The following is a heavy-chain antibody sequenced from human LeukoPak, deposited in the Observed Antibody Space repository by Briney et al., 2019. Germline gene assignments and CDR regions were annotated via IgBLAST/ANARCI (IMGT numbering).Heavy chain of an antibody. D-gene: IGHD4-17*01. CDR2: IYYSGST. CDR1: GGSISSYY. CDR3: ARDRDGDYGFDF. J-gene: IGHJ4*02. V-gene: IGHV4-59*01. Sequence: SETLSLTCTVSGGSISSYYWSRILQPPGKGLEWIGYIYYSGSTNYNPSLKSRVTISVDTSKNQFSLKLSSVTAADTAVYYCARDRDGDYGFDFWGQGTLVTVSS.